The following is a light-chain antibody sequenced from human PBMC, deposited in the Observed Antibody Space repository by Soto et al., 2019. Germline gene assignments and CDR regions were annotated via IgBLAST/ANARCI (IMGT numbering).Light chain of an antibody. J-gene: IGLJ3*02. CDR1: FSNIGSNY. CDR2: TND. CDR3: AVWDDSLRGGV. Sequence: QSVLTQPPSASGTPGQRVTIYCSGRFSNIGSNYVYWYQQLPGTAPKLLIFTNDQRTSGVPGRFSGSKSGTSASLAISGLRSEDEADYYCAVWDDSLRGGVFGGGTKLTVL. V-gene: IGLV1-47*02.